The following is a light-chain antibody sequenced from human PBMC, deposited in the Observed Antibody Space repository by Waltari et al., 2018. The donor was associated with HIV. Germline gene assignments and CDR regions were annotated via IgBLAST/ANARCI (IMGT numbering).Light chain of an antibody. CDR1: SNDVGGYNY. V-gene: IGLV2-14*01. CDR2: EVS. Sequence: QSALTQPASVSGSPGQSITISCTGTSNDVGGYNYVAWYQHHPGKAPKRMIYEVSDRPSGVSSRFSGSKSGNTASLTISGLQAEDEADYYCSSYTSSATLVFGGGTKLTVL. CDR3: SSYTSSATLV. J-gene: IGLJ2*01.